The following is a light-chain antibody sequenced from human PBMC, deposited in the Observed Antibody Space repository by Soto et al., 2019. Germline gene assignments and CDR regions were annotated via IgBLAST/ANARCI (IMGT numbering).Light chain of an antibody. CDR2: SSN. CDR3: AAWDDSLNGVV. Sequence: QSVLTQPPSASETPGQRVTISCSGSSTNIGSHTVNWYQQVPGTAPKLLIYSSNLRPSGVPDRFSGSKSGTSASLAISGLQSEDEADYCCAAWDDSLNGVVFGGGTKLTVL. J-gene: IGLJ2*01. V-gene: IGLV1-44*01. CDR1: STNIGSHT.